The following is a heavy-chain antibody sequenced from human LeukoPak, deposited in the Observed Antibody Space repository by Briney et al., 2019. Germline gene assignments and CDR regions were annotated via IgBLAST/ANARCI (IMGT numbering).Heavy chain of an antibody. J-gene: IGHJ3*02. CDR2: INPNNGNT. CDR1: GYTFTGYY. Sequence: ASVTVSCKASGYTFTGYYMHWVRQAPGQGIEWMGWINPNNGNTNYVQKLEGRVTMNKDTSTSTAYMELRSLRSDDTAVYYCARVGYDSSGHHRYAFDIWGQGTIVTVSS. V-gene: IGHV1-18*04. D-gene: IGHD3-22*01. CDR3: ARVGYDSSGHHRYAFDI.